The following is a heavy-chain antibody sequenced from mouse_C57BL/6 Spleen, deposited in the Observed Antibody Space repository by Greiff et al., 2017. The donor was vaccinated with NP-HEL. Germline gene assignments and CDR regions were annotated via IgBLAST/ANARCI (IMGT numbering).Heavy chain of an antibody. CDR3: ANFNYDYFDY. CDR1: GYTFTSYT. D-gene: IGHD2-1*01. Sequence: VQLQQSGAELARPGASVKMSCKASGYTFTSYTMHWVKQRPGQGLEWIGYINPSSGYTKYNQKFKDKATLTADKSSSTAYMQLSSLTSEDSAVYYCANFNYDYFDYWGQGTTLTVSS. J-gene: IGHJ2*01. CDR2: INPSSGYT. V-gene: IGHV1-4*01.